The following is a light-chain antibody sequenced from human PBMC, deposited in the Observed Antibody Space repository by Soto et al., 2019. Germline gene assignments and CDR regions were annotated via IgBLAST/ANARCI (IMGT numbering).Light chain of an antibody. CDR1: QSVSSN. Sequence: EIVMTQSPATLSVSPGERATLSCRASQSVSSNLAWYQQKPGQAPRLLIHGATTRATGIPARFSGRGSGTEFTLTISSLQSEDFGVYYCQQYNNWPGTFGQGTKVAI. J-gene: IGKJ1*01. CDR3: QQYNNWPGT. V-gene: IGKV3-15*01. CDR2: GAT.